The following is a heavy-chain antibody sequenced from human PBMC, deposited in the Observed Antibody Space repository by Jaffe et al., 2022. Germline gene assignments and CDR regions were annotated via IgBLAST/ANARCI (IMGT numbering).Heavy chain of an antibody. CDR2: IRYDGSNK. V-gene: IGHV3-30*02. D-gene: IGHD4-17*01. J-gene: IGHJ2*01. CDR3: AKDNLWDYGDYASGNWYFDL. CDR1: GFTFSSYG. Sequence: QVQLVESGGGVVQPGGSLRLSCAASGFTFSSYGMHWVRQAPGKGLEWVAFIRYDGSNKYYADSVKGRFTISRDNSKNTLYLQMNSLRAEDTAVYYCAKDNLWDYGDYASGNWYFDLWGRGTLVTVSS.